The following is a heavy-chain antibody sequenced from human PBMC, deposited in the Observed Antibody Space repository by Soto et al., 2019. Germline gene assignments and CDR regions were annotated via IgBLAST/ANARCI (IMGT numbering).Heavy chain of an antibody. Sequence: GGSLRLSCAASGFTFSNYAMSWVRQAPGKGLEWVSALSGSGYSTYYADSVKGRFTISRDNSKNTLYLQMNSLRAEDTAVYYCAKDPYYDILTGPDYWGQGTLVTVSS. D-gene: IGHD3-9*01. V-gene: IGHV3-23*01. J-gene: IGHJ4*02. CDR3: AKDPYYDILTGPDY. CDR1: GFTFSNYA. CDR2: LSGSGYST.